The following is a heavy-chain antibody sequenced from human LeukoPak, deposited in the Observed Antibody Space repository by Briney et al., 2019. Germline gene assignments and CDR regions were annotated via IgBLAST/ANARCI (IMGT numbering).Heavy chain of an antibody. J-gene: IGHJ5*02. Sequence: SETLSLTCAVYGGSFSGYYWPWIRQPPGKGLEWIACICHGATGNYAPYYYNPSLNSRVTIYLHSSNKQFYLEVSSLTAAEPWLYYCARSVAGNERTANWLDPWGEGTLVSVSS. CDR1: GGSFSGYY. CDR3: ARSVAGNERTANWLDP. CDR2: ICHGATG. V-gene: IGHV4-34*10. D-gene: IGHD6-19*01.